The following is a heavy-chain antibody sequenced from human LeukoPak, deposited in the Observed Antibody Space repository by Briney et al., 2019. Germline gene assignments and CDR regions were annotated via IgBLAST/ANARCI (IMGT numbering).Heavy chain of an antibody. Sequence: SETLSLTCTVSGGSISSYYRSWIRQPPGKGLEWIGYIYYSGSTNYNPSLRSRVTISVDTSKNQFSLDLRSVTAADTAVYYCARGPHYHDSSGYSPSYFYAMDVWGQGTTVTVSS. CDR3: ARGPHYHDSSGYSPSYFYAMDV. J-gene: IGHJ6*02. D-gene: IGHD3-22*01. CDR2: IYYSGST. CDR1: GGSISSYY. V-gene: IGHV4-59*01.